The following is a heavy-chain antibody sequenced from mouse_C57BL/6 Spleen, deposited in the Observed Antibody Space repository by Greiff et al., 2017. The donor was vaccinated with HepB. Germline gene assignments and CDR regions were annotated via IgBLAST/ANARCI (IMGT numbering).Heavy chain of an antibody. CDR3: ARLPYKDYAMDY. CDR2: ISNGGGST. J-gene: IGHJ4*01. CDR1: GFTFSDYY. Sequence: EVQGVESGGGLVQPGGSLKLSCAASGFTFSDYYMYWVRQTPEKRLEWVAYISNGGGSTYYPDTVKGRFTISRDNAKNTLYLQKSRLKSEDTAMYYCARLPYKDYAMDYWGQGTSVTVSS. V-gene: IGHV5-12*01. D-gene: IGHD2-10*01.